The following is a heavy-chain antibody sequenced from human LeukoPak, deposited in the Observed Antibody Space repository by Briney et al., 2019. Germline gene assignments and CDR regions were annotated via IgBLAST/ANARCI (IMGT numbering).Heavy chain of an antibody. J-gene: IGHJ6*03. CDR1: GGTFSSNA. V-gene: IGHV1-69*05. CDR2: IIPIFGTA. CDR3: ASRFYPKAYGGNYLSYFYYYMDV. D-gene: IGHD4-23*01. Sequence: GSSVKRPCKASGGTFSSNAISWVRQAPGQGLEWRGGIIPIFGTANYAQKLQGRVTITTDESTSTAYMELSSLRSEDTAVYYCASRFYPKAYGGNYLSYFYYYMDVWGKGTTVTVSS.